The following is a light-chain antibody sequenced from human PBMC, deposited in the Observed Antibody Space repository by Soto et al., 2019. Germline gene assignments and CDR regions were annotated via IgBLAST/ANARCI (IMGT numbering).Light chain of an antibody. V-gene: IGLV2-14*01. J-gene: IGLJ2*01. CDR1: ISDVGDYNY. Sequence: QSALTQPASVSGSPGQSITISCTGTISDVGDYNYVSWYQQHPGKAPKLMIYDVSNRPSGVSNRFSGSKSGNTASLTISGVQAEDEADYYCSSYTSSSTLGVFGGGTKVTVL. CDR2: DVS. CDR3: SSYTSSSTLGV.